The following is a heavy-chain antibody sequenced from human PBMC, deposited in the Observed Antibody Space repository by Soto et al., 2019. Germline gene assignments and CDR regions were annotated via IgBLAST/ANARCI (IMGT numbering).Heavy chain of an antibody. V-gene: IGHV3-23*01. CDR2: ISGGADNT. J-gene: IGHJ4*02. CDR3: SFRDSLAVVH. CDR1: GFSSSAYG. Sequence: EVQMLESGGDLVQPGGSLRLACAASGFSSSAYGMSWVRQAPGKGLEWVSAISGGADNTFYADSVKGRFTISRDSSRNTLYLQMNSLRAEDTAIYYCSFRDSLAVVHWGQGTLVTVSS. D-gene: IGHD6-6*01.